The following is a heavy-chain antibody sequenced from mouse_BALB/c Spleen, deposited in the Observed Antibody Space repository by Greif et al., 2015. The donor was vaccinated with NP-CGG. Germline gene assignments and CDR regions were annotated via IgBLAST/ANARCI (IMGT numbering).Heavy chain of an antibody. V-gene: IGHV1-80*01. D-gene: IGHD2-4*01. CDR2: IYPGDGDT. J-gene: IGHJ3*01. Sequence: VQLQQSGAELVRPGSSVKISCKASGYTFSSYWMNWMKQRPGQGLEWIGQIYPGDGDTNYNGKFKGKATLTADKSSSTAYMQLSSLTSEDSAVYFCARGYDYGGFAYWGQGTLVTVSA. CDR1: GYTFSSYW. CDR3: ARGYDYGGFAY.